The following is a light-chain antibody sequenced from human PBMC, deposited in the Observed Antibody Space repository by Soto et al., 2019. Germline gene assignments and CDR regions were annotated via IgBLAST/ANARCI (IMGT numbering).Light chain of an antibody. CDR3: QQYGSSPGFT. V-gene: IGKV3-20*01. CDR2: GAS. CDR1: QSVSSSY. J-gene: IGKJ3*01. Sequence: EIVLTQSPGTLSLSPGERATLSCRASQSVSSSYLAWYQQKPGQAPRLLIYGASSRATGIPDRFSGSGSGQDFTLTISRLEPEAFAVYYCQQYGSSPGFTFGPGTKVDIK.